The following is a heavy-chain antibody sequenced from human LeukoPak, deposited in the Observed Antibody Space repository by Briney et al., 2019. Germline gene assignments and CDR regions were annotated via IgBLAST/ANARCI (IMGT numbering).Heavy chain of an antibody. J-gene: IGHJ4*02. CDR1: GGSISSYY. D-gene: IGHD3-10*01. CDR2: IYYSGST. CDR3: ARAANYYGSGSYGVFDY. Sequence: SETLSLTCTVSGGSISSYYWSWIRQPPGKGLEWIGYIYYSGSTNYNPSLKSRVTISVDRSKNQFSLKLSSVTAADTAVYYCARAANYYGSGSYGVFDYWGQGTLVTVSS. V-gene: IGHV4-59*12.